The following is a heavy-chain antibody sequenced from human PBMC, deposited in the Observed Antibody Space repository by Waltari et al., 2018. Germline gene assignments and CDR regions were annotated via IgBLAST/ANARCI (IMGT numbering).Heavy chain of an antibody. D-gene: IGHD2-15*01. CDR2: ISSGSSYI. J-gene: IGHJ4*02. CDR3: AREWGVMVGTAGFYFDY. Sequence: EVQLVGSGGGLVKHGGSLRLSCAAAGFTFCSYTMHLVRQAPGKGLEWVSSISSGSSYIYYAESVKGRFTISRDNAKNSLYLQMNSLRVEDTAVYYCAREWGVMVGTAGFYFDYWGQGALVTVSS. V-gene: IGHV3-21*01. CDR1: GFTFCSYT.